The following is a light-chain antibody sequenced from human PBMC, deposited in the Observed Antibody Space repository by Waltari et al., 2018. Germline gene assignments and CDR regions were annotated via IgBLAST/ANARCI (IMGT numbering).Light chain of an antibody. V-gene: IGLV4-69*01. CDR1: SGHSSSA. CDR2: VNSAGSH. Sequence: QLMLTQSPSASASLGASVKLTCTLSSGHSSSAIAWHQQQPEKGPRYLMKVNSAGSHIQGDGIPDRFSGSSSGAERYLTIASLQSEDEAEYYCQTGGFGIWVFGGGTKLTVL. J-gene: IGLJ3*02. CDR3: QTGGFGIWV.